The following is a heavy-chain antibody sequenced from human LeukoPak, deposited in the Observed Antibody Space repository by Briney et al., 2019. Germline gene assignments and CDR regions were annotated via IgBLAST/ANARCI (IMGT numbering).Heavy chain of an antibody. D-gene: IGHD2-2*01. CDR1: GGSFSGYY. V-gene: IGHV4-34*01. CDR2: INHSGST. Sequence: PSETLSLTCAVYGGSFSGYYWSWIRQPPGKGLEWIGEINHSGSTNYNPSLKSRVTMSVDTSKNQFSLKLTSVTAADTAVYYCARDVGYCSSTSCSDYWGQGTLVTVSS. CDR3: ARDVGYCSSTSCSDY. J-gene: IGHJ4*02.